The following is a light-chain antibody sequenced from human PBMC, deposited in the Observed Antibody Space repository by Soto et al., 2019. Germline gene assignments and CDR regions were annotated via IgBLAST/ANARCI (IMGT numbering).Light chain of an antibody. CDR3: LHDYSFPYT. Sequence: AIQMTQFPSSLSASVGDRVTITCRASQGIRNDLGWYQQKSGRAPKLLIFGASTLQSGVPSRFSGSGSGTDFTLTISSLQPEDFATYYCLHDYSFPYTFGQGTKVDI. CDR2: GAS. J-gene: IGKJ2*01. V-gene: IGKV1-6*01. CDR1: QGIRND.